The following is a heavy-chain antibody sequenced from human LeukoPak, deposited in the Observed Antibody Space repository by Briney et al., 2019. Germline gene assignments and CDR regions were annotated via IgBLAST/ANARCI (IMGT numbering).Heavy chain of an antibody. D-gene: IGHD6-13*01. CDR3: ASKPIAAADAEYFQH. V-gene: IGHV1-69*06. Sequence: GSSVKVSCKASGGTFSSYAISWVRQAPGQGLEWMGGVIPIFGTANYAQKFQGRVTITEDKSTSTAYMELSSLRSEDTAVYYCASKPIAAADAEYFQHWGQGTLVTVSS. CDR1: GGTFSSYA. J-gene: IGHJ1*01. CDR2: VIPIFGTA.